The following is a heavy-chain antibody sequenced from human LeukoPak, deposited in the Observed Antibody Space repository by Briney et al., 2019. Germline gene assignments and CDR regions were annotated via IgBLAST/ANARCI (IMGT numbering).Heavy chain of an antibody. D-gene: IGHD2-2*01. Sequence: GASVKVSCKASGYTFTGYDMHWVRQAPGQGLEWMGWINPNSGGTNYAQKFQGRATMTRDTSISTAYMELSRLRADDTAVYYCARDLAAVVPAAMYVWGKGTTVTVSS. CDR2: INPNSGGT. CDR3: ARDLAAVVPAAMYV. CDR1: GYTFTGYD. V-gene: IGHV1-2*02. J-gene: IGHJ6*04.